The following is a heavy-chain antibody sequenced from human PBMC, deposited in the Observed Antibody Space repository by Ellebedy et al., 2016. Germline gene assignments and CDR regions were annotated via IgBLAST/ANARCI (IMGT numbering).Heavy chain of an antibody. J-gene: IGHJ2*01. V-gene: IGHV1-69*13. CDR2: IIPIFGTA. CDR1: GGTFSSYA. Sequence: SVKVSXXASGGTFSSYAISWVRQAPGQGLEWMGGIIPIFGTANYAQKFQGRVTITADESTSTAYMELSSLRSEDTAVYYCASYSIAAHWYFDLWGRGTLVTVSS. D-gene: IGHD6-6*01. CDR3: ASYSIAAHWYFDL.